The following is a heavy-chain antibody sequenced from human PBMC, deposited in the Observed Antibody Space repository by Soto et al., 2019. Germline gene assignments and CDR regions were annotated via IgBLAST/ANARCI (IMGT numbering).Heavy chain of an antibody. D-gene: IGHD2-15*01. CDR3: AKDLSACCPKNSFFEC. J-gene: IGHJ4*02. Sequence: VGSLRLSCASSVFTFDTNGMTCVRHFPGKWLEWVSAISAGGTTTYYADPVKGRFTISRDNSKRTLFLQMNSLRAEDTAVYYCAKDLSACCPKNSFFECWGQGTLVSVSS. V-gene: IGHV3-23*01. CDR1: VFTFDTNG. CDR2: ISAGGTTT.